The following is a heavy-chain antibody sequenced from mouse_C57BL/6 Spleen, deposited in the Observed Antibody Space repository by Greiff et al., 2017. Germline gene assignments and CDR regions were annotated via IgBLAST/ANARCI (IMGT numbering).Heavy chain of an antibody. CDR1: GFTFSDYG. CDR2: ISSGSSTI. J-gene: IGHJ4*01. CDR3: ARSYYGSSPGAMDY. D-gene: IGHD1-1*01. Sequence: EVQLVEPGGGLVKPGGSLKLSCAASGFTFSDYGMHWVRQAPEQGLEWVAYISSGSSTIYYADTVKGRFTISRDNAKNTLFLQMTSLRSEDTAMYYCARSYYGSSPGAMDYWGQGTSVTVSS. V-gene: IGHV5-17*01.